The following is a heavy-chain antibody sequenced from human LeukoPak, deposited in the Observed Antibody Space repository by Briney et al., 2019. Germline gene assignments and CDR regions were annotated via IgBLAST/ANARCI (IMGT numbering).Heavy chain of an antibody. CDR2: INPSGGST. J-gene: IGHJ4*02. CDR3: ARDRYYGSGSYYLDY. CDR1: GYTFTSYY. Sequence: ASVKVSCKASGYTFTSYYMHWVRKAPGQGLEWMGIINPSGGSTSYAQKFQGRVTMTRDTSTSTVYMELSSLRSEDTAVYYCARDRYYGSGSYYLDYWGQGTLVTVSS. D-gene: IGHD3-10*01. V-gene: IGHV1-46*01.